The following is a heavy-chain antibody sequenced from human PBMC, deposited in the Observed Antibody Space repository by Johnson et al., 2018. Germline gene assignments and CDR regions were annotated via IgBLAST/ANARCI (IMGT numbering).Heavy chain of an antibody. CDR2: ITSSGSTI. CDR1: GFTFSDYY. D-gene: IGHD2-15*01. CDR3: ARVVDYYYYMDV. V-gene: IGHV3-11*04. Sequence: VQLVETGGGVVQPGRSLRLSCAASGFTFSDYYMSWIRQAPGKGLEWVSSITSSGSTIYYADSVKGRFTISRDNAKNSLYLQMNSLRAEDTAVYYWARVVDYYYYMDVWGKGTTVTVSS. J-gene: IGHJ6*03.